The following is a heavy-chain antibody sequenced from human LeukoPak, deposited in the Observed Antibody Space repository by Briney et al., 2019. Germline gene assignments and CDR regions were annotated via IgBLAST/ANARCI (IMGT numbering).Heavy chain of an antibody. J-gene: IGHJ6*02. CDR1: GFTFSSYW. Sequence: GGSLRLSCAASGFTFSSYWMSWVRQAPGKGLEWVGNINEDGSGKSYVDSVKGRFTISRDNSKNTLYLQMNSLRAEDTAVYYCARDLHYGMDVWGQGTTVTVSS. V-gene: IGHV3-7*01. CDR2: INEDGSGK. D-gene: IGHD5/OR15-5a*01. CDR3: ARDLHYGMDV.